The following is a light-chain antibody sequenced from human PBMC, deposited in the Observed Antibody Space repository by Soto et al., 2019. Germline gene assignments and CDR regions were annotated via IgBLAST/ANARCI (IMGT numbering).Light chain of an antibody. CDR3: QQRSNWPPWT. Sequence: EIVLTQSPATLSLSPGERATLSCRARQSVRSYLAWYQQKPGQAPSLLIYDASNRATSIPARFSGSGSGTDFTLTLSSLEPEDFAVYYCQQRSNWPPWTFGQGTKVEIK. CDR1: QSVRSY. J-gene: IGKJ1*01. CDR2: DAS. V-gene: IGKV3-11*01.